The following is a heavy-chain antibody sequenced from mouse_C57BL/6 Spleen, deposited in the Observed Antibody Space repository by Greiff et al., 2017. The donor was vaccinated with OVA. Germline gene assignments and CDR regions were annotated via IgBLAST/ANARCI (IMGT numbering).Heavy chain of an antibody. Sequence: EVQLQQSVAELVRPGASVKLSCTASGFNIKNTYMPWVKQRPEQGLEWIGRIDPANGNTKYAPKFQGKATITADTSSNTAYLQLSSLTSEDTAIYYCASRFGNWGYYFDYWGQGTTLTVSS. V-gene: IGHV14-3*01. CDR2: IDPANGNT. J-gene: IGHJ2*01. CDR1: GFNIKNTY. D-gene: IGHD2-1*01. CDR3: ASRFGNWGYYFDY.